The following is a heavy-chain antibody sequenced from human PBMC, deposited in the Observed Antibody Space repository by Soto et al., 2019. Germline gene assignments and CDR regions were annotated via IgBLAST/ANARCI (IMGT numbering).Heavy chain of an antibody. CDR1: GFSLSNAGLG. CDR3: ASTYSTSWYWFDT. Sequence: QVTVKESGPVLVKPTETLTLTCTVSGFSLSNAGLGVSWIRQPPGKALEWLAHIFSNDEKSYSTSLKSRLTISKDTSKSQVVLIMTIMDPVDTATYYCASTYSTSWYWFDTWGQGTLVTVSS. D-gene: IGHD6-13*01. J-gene: IGHJ5*02. V-gene: IGHV2-26*04. CDR2: IFSNDEK.